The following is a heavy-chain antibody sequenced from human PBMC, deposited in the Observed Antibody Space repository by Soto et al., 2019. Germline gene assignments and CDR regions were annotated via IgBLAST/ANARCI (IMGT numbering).Heavy chain of an antibody. CDR3: TGLRLLKGAFDV. Sequence: QVQLVQSGAEVKKPGASVKVSCQASGYTFTSNFIHWVRQAPGQGLEWMGEINPRAGSTTYAQKFQGRLIVNRAQCTSTVDMKLRSLTSGDTAVYCCTGLRLLKGAFDVWGQVTMVNVSS. V-gene: IGHV1-46*01. CDR2: INPRAGST. J-gene: IGHJ3*01. D-gene: IGHD2-15*01. CDR1: GYTFTSNF.